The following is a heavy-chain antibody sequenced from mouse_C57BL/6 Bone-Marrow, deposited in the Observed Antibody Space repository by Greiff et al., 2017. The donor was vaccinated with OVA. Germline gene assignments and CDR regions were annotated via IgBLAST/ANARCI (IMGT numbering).Heavy chain of an antibody. CDR2: ISDGGSYT. CDR1: GFTFSSYA. CDR3: ARRYGAY. J-gene: IGHJ3*01. D-gene: IGHD1-1*02. Sequence: EGKLVESGGGLVKPGGSLKLSCAASGFTFSSYAMSWVRQTPEKRLEWVATISDGGSYTYYPDNVKGRFTISRDNAKNNLYLQMSHLKSEDTAMYYCARRYGAYWGQGTLVTVSA. V-gene: IGHV5-4*03.